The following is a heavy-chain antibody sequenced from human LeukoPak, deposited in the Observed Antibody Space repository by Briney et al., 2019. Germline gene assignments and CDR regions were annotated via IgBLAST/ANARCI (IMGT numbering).Heavy chain of an antibody. CDR3: ASPNYYDSTRRFDP. CDR1: EFIFSNYA. D-gene: IGHD3-22*01. J-gene: IGHJ5*02. CDR2: ISVSGATT. V-gene: IGHV3-23*01. Sequence: GGSLRLSCAASEFIFSNYAMTWVRQARGKGLEWVSSISVSGATTYYADSVKGRFTISRDNSKNTLYLQTKSPRADDTAVYYCASPNYYDSTRRFDPWGQGTLVTVSS.